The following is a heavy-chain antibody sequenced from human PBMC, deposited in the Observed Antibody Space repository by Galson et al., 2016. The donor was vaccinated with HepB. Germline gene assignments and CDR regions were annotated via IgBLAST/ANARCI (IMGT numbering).Heavy chain of an antibody. CDR3: TKDQLIVIVPAAGNWFDP. D-gene: IGHD2-2*01. Sequence: LRLSCAGSGFTFNNYAMHWVRQAPGKGLEWVSGIGGSGGGTHYADSVKGRFTISRDNSKNTLYLQLNSLRAEDTAIYYCTKDQLIVIVPAAGNWFDPWGQGTLVTVSS. CDR2: IGGSGGGT. CDR1: GFTFNNYA. V-gene: IGHV3-23*01. J-gene: IGHJ5*02.